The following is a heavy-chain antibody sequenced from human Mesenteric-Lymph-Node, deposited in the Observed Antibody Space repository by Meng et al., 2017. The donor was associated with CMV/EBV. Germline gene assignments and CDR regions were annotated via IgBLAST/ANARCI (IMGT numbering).Heavy chain of an antibody. V-gene: IGHV3-30*04. J-gene: IGHJ6*02. CDR2: ISYDGSNK. CDR1: GFTFSSYA. CDR3: ARGALVGATGYYYYGMDV. Sequence: GESLKISCAASGFTFSSYAMHWVRQAPGKGLEWVAVISYDGSNKYHADSVKGRFTISRDNSKNTLYLQMNSLRAEDTAVYYCARGALVGATGYYYYGMDVWGQGTTVTVSS. D-gene: IGHD1-26*01.